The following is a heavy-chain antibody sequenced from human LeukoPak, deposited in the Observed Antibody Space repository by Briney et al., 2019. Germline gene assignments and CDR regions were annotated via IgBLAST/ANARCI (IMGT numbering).Heavy chain of an antibody. J-gene: IGHJ4*02. CDR3: ARAYYDSSGYYLNDY. Sequence: SETLSLTCAVYGGSFSGYYWSWIRQPPGKGLEWIGEINHSGSTNYNPSLKSRVTISVDTSKNQFSLKLSSVTAADTAVHYCARAYYDSSGYYLNDYWGQGTLVTVSS. CDR2: INHSGST. CDR1: GGSFSGYY. V-gene: IGHV4-34*01. D-gene: IGHD3-22*01.